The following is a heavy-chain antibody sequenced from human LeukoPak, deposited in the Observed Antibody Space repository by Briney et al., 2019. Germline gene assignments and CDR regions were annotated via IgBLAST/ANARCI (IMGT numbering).Heavy chain of an antibody. CDR2: INHSGST. J-gene: IGHJ3*02. V-gene: IGHV4-34*01. Sequence: SETLSLTCAVYGGSFSTYYWSWIRQPPGKGLEWIGEINHSGSTNYNPSLKSRVTISVDTSENQFSLKLSSVTAADTAVYYCARVDYDILTGPGTFDIWGQGTMVTVSS. D-gene: IGHD3-9*01. CDR3: ARVDYDILTGPGTFDI. CDR1: GGSFSTYY.